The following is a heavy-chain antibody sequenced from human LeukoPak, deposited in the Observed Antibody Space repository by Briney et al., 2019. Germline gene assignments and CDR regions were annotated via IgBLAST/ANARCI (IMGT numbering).Heavy chain of an antibody. CDR3: ARGGVYDFWSGPNFDY. D-gene: IGHD3-3*01. V-gene: IGHV3-21*04. CDR1: GFTFSSYS. Sequence: PGGSLRLSCAASGFTFSSYSMNWVRQAPGKGLEWVSSISSSSSTTYYADSVKGRFTISRDNSKNTLYLQMNSLRAEDTAVYYCARGGVYDFWSGPNFDYWGQGTLVTVSS. CDR2: ISSSSSTT. J-gene: IGHJ4*02.